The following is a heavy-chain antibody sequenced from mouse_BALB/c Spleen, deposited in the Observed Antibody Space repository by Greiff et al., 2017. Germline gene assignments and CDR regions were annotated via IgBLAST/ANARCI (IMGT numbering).Heavy chain of an antibody. D-gene: IGHD2-14*01. V-gene: IGHV1S81*02. CDR2: INPSNGGT. Sequence: QVQLKQSGADLVKPGASVKLSCKASGYTFTSYYMYWVKQRPGQGLEWIGEINPSNGGTNFNEKFKSKATLTVDKSSSTAYMQLSSLTSEDSAVYYCTRGDYRYDGYAMDYWGQGTSVTVSS. J-gene: IGHJ4*01. CDR1: GYTFTSYY. CDR3: TRGDYRYDGYAMDY.